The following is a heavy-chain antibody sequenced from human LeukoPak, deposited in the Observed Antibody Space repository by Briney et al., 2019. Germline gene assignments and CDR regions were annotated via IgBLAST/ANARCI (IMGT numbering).Heavy chain of an antibody. Sequence: GGSLRLSCAASGFTSSSYSMNWVRQAPGKGLEWVSSITGSSSYIYYADSVKGRFTISRDDAKNSLYLQMNSLRAEDTAVYYCAREMLAAVAAQSWGQGTLVTVSS. V-gene: IGHV3-21*01. D-gene: IGHD6-19*01. J-gene: IGHJ5*02. CDR2: ITGSSSYI. CDR3: AREMLAAVAAQS. CDR1: GFTSSSYS.